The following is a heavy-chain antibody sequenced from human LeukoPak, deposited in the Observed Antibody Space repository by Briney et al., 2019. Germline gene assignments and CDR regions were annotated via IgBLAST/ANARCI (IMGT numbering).Heavy chain of an antibody. V-gene: IGHV1-69*05. CDR1: GGTFSSYA. Sequence: SVKVSCKASGGTFSSYAISWVRQAPGQGLEWMGRITPIFGTANYAQKFQGRVAITTDESTSTAYMELSSLRSEDTAVYYCASSHTVAESNWFDPWGQGTLVTVSS. CDR2: ITPIFGTA. J-gene: IGHJ5*02. D-gene: IGHD4-11*01. CDR3: ASSHTVAESNWFDP.